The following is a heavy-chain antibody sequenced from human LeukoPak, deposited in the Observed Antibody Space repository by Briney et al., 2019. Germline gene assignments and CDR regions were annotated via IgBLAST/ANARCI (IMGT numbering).Heavy chain of an antibody. D-gene: IGHD5-24*01. J-gene: IGHJ3*02. Sequence: GGSLRLSCAASGFTDSSNYMTWVRQAPGKGLEWVSVIYSGGGTYYTDSVKGRFTISRDNSKNTLYLQMSRLRAEDTAIYYCARGDGAFDIWGQGTMVTVSS. CDR1: GFTDSSNY. CDR2: IYSGGGT. CDR3: ARGDGAFDI. V-gene: IGHV3-53*01.